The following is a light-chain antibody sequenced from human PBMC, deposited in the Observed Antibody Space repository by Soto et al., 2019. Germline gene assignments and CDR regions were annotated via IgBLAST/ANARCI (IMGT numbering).Light chain of an antibody. CDR1: QGIGDT. CDR2: DTS. CDR3: QRYDNWHLT. Sequence: EIIMTQSPATLSVSPREGATLSCRASQGIGDTSAWYQHKPGQTPRLLIYDTSTRSTGFPARFSGSRSGTEFTLTINSLQSEDFAVYYCQRYDNWHLTFGGGTKVENK. V-gene: IGKV3-15*01. J-gene: IGKJ4*01.